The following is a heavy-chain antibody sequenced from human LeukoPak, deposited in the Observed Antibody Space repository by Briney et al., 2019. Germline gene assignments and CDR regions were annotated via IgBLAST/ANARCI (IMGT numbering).Heavy chain of an antibody. J-gene: IGHJ6*04. CDR1: GGSLNGYY. D-gene: IGHD4-17*01. V-gene: IGHV4-59*08. Sequence: SETLSLTCTVSGGSLNGYYWGWIRQPPGKGLECIGYIHSSEGTAHNASLKSRLTISLDTSKNQFSLTLSSVTAADTAVYYCARHVYGEGMVVWGKGTTVTASS. CDR2: IHSSEGT. CDR3: ARHVYGEGMVV.